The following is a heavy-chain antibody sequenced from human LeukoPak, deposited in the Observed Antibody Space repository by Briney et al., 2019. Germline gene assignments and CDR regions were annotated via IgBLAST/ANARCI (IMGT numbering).Heavy chain of an antibody. V-gene: IGHV5-51*01. CDR1: GYSFASYW. D-gene: IGHD4-17*01. CDR3: ARLAYGDSRRYYYGMDV. Sequence: KGGESLKFSCKGSGYSFASYWIGWVRQMPGKGLEWMGIIYPGDSDTRYSPSFQGQVTVSADKSISTAYLQWSSLKASDTAMYYCARLAYGDSRRYYYGMDVWGQGTTVTVSS. J-gene: IGHJ6*02. CDR2: IYPGDSDT.